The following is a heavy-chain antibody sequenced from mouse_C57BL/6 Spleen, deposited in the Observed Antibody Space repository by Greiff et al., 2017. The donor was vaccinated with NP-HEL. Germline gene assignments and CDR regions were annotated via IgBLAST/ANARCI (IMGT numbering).Heavy chain of an antibody. V-gene: IGHV1-18*01. CDR2: INPNNGGT. D-gene: IGHD1-1*01. J-gene: IGHJ3*01. CDR3: ARKGSSYGWFAY. Sequence: EVQLQQSGPELVKPGASVKIPCKASGYTFTDYNMDWVKQSHGKSLEWIGDINPNNGGTIYNQKFKGKATLTVDKSSSTAYMELRSLTSGDTAVYYCARKGSSYGWFAYWGQGTLVTVSA. CDR1: GYTFTDYN.